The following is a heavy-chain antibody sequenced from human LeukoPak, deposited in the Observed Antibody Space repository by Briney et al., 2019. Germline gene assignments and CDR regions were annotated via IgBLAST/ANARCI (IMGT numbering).Heavy chain of an antibody. J-gene: IGHJ4*02. CDR1: GYTFTGYY. D-gene: IGHD3-10*01. Sequence: ASVKVSCKAPGYTFTGYYMHWVRQAPGQGLEWMGWINPNSGGTNYAQKFQGRVTMTRDTSISTAYMELSRLRSDDTAVYYCARDIPAFDTMVRGVIVYWGQGTLVTVSS. V-gene: IGHV1-2*02. CDR3: ARDIPAFDTMVRGVIVY. CDR2: INPNSGGT.